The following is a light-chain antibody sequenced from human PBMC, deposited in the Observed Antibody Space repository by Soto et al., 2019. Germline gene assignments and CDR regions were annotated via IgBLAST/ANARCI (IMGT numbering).Light chain of an antibody. Sequence: SYELTQPPSVSVSPGQTASITCSGDKLGDKYSCWYQQKPGQSPVLVIYEDRKRPSGIPERFSGSKSGNTATLTISGTQAMDEADYYCQPWDSSTPVVFGGGTKLTVL. V-gene: IGLV3-1*01. CDR2: EDR. CDR3: QPWDSSTPVV. J-gene: IGLJ2*01. CDR1: KLGDKY.